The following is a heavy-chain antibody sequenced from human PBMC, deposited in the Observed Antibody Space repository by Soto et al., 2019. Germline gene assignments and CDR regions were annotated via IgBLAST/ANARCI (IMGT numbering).Heavy chain of an antibody. Sequence: PGESLKISCKGSGYSFTSYWIAWVRQMPGKGLEWMAIINPGDSDTKYSPSFQGQVTISADKSINTAYLQWRSLKASDNAMYYCTRHATFDDILSGYYFDYWGQGTQVTVSS. CDR2: INPGDSDT. CDR3: TRHATFDDILSGYYFDY. CDR1: GYSFTSYW. D-gene: IGHD3-9*01. V-gene: IGHV5-51*01. J-gene: IGHJ4*02.